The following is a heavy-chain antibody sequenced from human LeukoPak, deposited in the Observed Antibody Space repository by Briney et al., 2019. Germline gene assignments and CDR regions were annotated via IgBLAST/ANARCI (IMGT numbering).Heavy chain of an antibody. Sequence: SETLSLTCTVSGYSISSGNYWDWIRQPPGKGLEWIGSIYHSGSTYYNPSLKSRVTISVDTSKNQFSLKLSSVTAADTAVYYCARLTRKQSLRITIFRGGPVPSFDIWGQGTMVTVSS. J-gene: IGHJ3*02. D-gene: IGHD3-9*01. CDR1: GYSISSGNY. V-gene: IGHV4-38-2*02. CDR3: ARLTRKQSLRITIFRGGPVPSFDI. CDR2: IYHSGST.